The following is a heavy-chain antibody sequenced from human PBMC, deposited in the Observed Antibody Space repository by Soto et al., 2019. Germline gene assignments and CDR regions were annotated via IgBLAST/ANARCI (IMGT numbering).Heavy chain of an antibody. CDR1: GYTFTGYY. CDR2: INPETGGT. J-gene: IGHJ3*02. Sequence: ASVNLSCKASGYTFTGYYVHWVREAPGQGLEWMGWINPETGGTSYAQKFQGRVTLSRDTSINTAYMELSSLRSEDTAVYYCAKVPRAGPFDIWGQGTMVTVSS. CDR3: AKVPRAGPFDI. V-gene: IGHV1-2*02.